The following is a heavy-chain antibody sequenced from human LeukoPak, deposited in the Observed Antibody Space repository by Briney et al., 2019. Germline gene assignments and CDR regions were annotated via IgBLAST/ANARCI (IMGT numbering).Heavy chain of an antibody. Sequence: GESLKISCTASGCSFSKYWIGWVRQTPGKGLEWMGFIYSDESLIRYSPSFEGQVTISADNSINTAYLQWNSLKASDTAMYYCGRYGLSGNGYTSYFYYGMDFWGQGTVVTVSS. J-gene: IGHJ6*02. CDR1: GCSFSKYW. CDR3: GRYGLSGNGYTSYFYYGMDF. D-gene: IGHD5-24*01. CDR2: IYSDESLI. V-gene: IGHV5-51*01.